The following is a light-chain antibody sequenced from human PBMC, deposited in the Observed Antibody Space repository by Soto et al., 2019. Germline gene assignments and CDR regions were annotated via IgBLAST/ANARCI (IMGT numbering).Light chain of an antibody. Sequence: QSALTQPPSASGSPGQPCTISCTGTTRDVGGYNYVSWYQQHPGKAPKLMIYEVSERPSGVPDRFSGSKSGNTASVTVSGLQAEDEADYYSSSYAGSNNFVFGTGTKVTV. J-gene: IGLJ1*01. V-gene: IGLV2-8*01. CDR1: TRDVGGYNY. CDR2: EVS. CDR3: SSYAGSNNFV.